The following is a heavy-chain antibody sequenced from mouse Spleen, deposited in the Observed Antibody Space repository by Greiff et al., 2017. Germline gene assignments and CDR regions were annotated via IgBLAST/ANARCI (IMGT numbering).Heavy chain of an antibody. J-gene: IGHJ3*01. D-gene: IGHD1-1*01. CDR3: ARLGYYYGSSTGFAY. CDR2: ISSGGSYT. Sequence: DVMLVESGGGLVKPGGSLKLSCAASGFTFSSYAMSWVRQTPEKRLEWVATISSGGSYTYYPDSVKGRFTISRDNAKNTLYLQMSSLRSEDTAMYYCARLGYYYGSSTGFAYWGQGTLVTVSA. CDR1: GFTFSSYA. V-gene: IGHV5-9-1*01.